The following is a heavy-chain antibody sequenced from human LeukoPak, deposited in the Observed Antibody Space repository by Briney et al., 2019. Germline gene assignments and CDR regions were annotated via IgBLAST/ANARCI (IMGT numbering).Heavy chain of an antibody. D-gene: IGHD3-3*01. V-gene: IGHV3-7*01. CDR1: GFTFSSYW. Sequence: PGGSLRLSCAASGFTFSSYWMTWVRQAPGKGLEWVANINQDGSEKYYVDSVKGRFTLSRDNAKNSLYLQMNSLRAEDTAVYYCARGPTIFGVITYYYMDVWGRGTTVTVSS. CDR3: ARGPTIFGVITYYYMDV. J-gene: IGHJ6*03. CDR2: INQDGSEK.